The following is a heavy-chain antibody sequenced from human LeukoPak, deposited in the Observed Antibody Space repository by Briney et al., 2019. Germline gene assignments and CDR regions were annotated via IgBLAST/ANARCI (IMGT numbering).Heavy chain of an antibody. Sequence: GSSVKVSCKASGYTFTGYYMHWVRQAPGQGLEWMGWINPNSGGTNYAQKFQGRVTMTRDTSISTAYTELSRLTSDDTAVYYCARGYYDSSGFEYFQDWGQGTLVTVSS. J-gene: IGHJ1*01. CDR1: GYTFTGYY. CDR3: ARGYYDSSGFEYFQD. D-gene: IGHD3-22*01. CDR2: INPNSGGT. V-gene: IGHV1-2*02.